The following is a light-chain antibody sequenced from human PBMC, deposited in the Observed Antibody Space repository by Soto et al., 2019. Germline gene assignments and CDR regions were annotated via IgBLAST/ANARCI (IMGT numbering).Light chain of an antibody. CDR2: GAS. J-gene: IGKJ4*01. CDR3: QQYGALPPT. V-gene: IGKV3-20*01. CDR1: LTVSNTY. Sequence: EIVLTQFPGALSLSPGERVTLSCRASLTVSNTYLAWYQPKSGQAPKFLIYGASNRATGIADRFSGSGSGTDFNLTITRLESEDFAVYYCQQYGALPPTFGGGTKVEIK.